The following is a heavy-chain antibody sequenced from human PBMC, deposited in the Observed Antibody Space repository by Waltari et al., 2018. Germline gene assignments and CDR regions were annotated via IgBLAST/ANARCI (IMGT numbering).Heavy chain of an antibody. Sequence: QVQLQESGPGLVKPSETLSLTCAVSGYSISSGYYWGWIRQPPGKGLEWIGSIYHSGITDDNPSLKSRVTISVDPSKTHFSLKLSSVTAADTAVYYCAFLAVAGTEYFQHWGQGTLVTVSS. CDR2: IYHSGIT. J-gene: IGHJ1*01. D-gene: IGHD6-19*01. CDR3: AFLAVAGTEYFQH. CDR1: GYSISSGYY. V-gene: IGHV4-38-2*01.